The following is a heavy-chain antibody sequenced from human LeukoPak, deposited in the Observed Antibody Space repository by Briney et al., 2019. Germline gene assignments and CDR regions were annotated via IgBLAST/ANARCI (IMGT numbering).Heavy chain of an antibody. CDR3: ATESRSGDYVAY. J-gene: IGHJ4*02. Sequence: GESLRLSCVVSGFNFRTFSMNWVRRAPGKGLEWVGRIRGEIEGATADYAAPVKGRFTISRDDSKNTLYLQMNGLKTEDTAVYYCATESRSGDYVAYWGQGTLVIVSS. CDR1: GFNFRTFS. CDR2: IRGEIEGATA. D-gene: IGHD3-16*02. V-gene: IGHV3-15*01.